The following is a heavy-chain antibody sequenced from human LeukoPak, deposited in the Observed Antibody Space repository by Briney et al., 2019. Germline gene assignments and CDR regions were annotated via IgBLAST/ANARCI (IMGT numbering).Heavy chain of an antibody. CDR2: IIPIFGTA. V-gene: IGHV1-69*01. D-gene: IGHD3-9*01. J-gene: IGHJ4*02. CDR3: ARTRLTGYYMGVDY. CDR1: GGTFSSYA. Sequence: SVKVSCKASGGTFSSYAISWVRQAPGQGLEWMGGIIPIFGTANYAQKFQGRVTITADESTSTAYMELSSLRSEDTAAYYCARTRLTGYYMGVDYWGQGTLVTVSS.